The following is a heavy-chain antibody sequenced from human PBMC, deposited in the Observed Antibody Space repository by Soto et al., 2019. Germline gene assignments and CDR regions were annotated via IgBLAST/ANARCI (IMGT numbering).Heavy chain of an antibody. Sequence: GGSLRLSCAASGFTFSSYWMSWVRQAPGKGLEWVANIKQDGSEKYYVDSVKGRFTISRDNAKNSLYLQMNSLRAEDTAVYYCATDLRVGATRRRNYYYYGMDVWGQGTTVTVSS. CDR3: ATDLRVGATRRRNYYYYGMDV. D-gene: IGHD1-26*01. CDR2: IKQDGSEK. CDR1: GFTFSSYW. J-gene: IGHJ6*02. V-gene: IGHV3-7*05.